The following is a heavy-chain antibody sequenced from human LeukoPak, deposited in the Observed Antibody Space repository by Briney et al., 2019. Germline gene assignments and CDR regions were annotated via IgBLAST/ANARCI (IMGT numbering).Heavy chain of an antibody. V-gene: IGHV5-51*01. D-gene: IGHD6-19*01. CDR3: ARYSSGARDAYYFDY. J-gene: IGHJ4*02. CDR2: IYPGDSDT. Sequence: GESLKISCKGSGYSFTSYWIGWVRQMAGKGLEWMGIIYPGDSDTRYSPSFQGQVTISADKSISTAYLQWSSLKASDTAMYYCARYSSGARDAYYFDYWGQGTLVTVSS. CDR1: GYSFTSYW.